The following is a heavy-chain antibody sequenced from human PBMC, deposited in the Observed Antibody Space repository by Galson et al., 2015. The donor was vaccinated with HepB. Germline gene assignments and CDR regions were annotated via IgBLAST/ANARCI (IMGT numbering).Heavy chain of an antibody. J-gene: IGHJ4*02. Sequence: QSGAEVKKPGESLTISCKGSGYRFNNYWIGWVRQMPGKGLEWRAVIYPGDSDSRYSPSFQGQVTLSADQPISTAYLQWSSLKASDTAMYYCARHRRYNSTWFFFDFWGQGILVTVSS. CDR1: GYRFNNYW. D-gene: IGHD6-13*01. CDR2: IYPGDSDS. V-gene: IGHV5-51*04. CDR3: ARHRRYNSTWFFFDF.